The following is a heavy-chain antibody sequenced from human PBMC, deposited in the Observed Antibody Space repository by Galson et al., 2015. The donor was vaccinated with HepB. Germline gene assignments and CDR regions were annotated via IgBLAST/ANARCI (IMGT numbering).Heavy chain of an antibody. D-gene: IGHD6-19*01. CDR2: IVPILDIA. CDR3: AKGGIAVAWHFDL. Sequence: SVKVSCKASGGTFNRYTLSWVRQAPGQGLEWIGRIVPILDIATYAQKFQGRVTITADKSTSTAYMELASLRSEDTAMYYCAKGGIAVAWHFDLWGPGTLVTVSS. J-gene: IGHJ2*01. CDR1: GGTFNRYT. V-gene: IGHV1-69*02.